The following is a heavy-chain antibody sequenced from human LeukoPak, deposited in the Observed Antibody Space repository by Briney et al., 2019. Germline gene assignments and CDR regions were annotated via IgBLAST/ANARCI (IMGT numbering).Heavy chain of an antibody. J-gene: IGHJ3*02. Sequence: GGPLRLSCAASGFTFSSYWMSWVRQAPGKGLEWGANIKQDGSEKYYVDSVKGRFTISRDNAKNSLYLQMNSLRAEDTAVYYCAREFSSSWYNAFDIWGQGTMVTVSS. CDR2: IKQDGSEK. V-gene: IGHV3-7*01. CDR1: GFTFSSYW. D-gene: IGHD6-13*01. CDR3: AREFSSSWYNAFDI.